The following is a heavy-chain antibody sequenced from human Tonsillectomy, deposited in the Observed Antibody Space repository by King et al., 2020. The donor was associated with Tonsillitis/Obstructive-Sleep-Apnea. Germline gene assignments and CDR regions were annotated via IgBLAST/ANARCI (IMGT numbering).Heavy chain of an antibody. D-gene: IGHD3-3*01. CDR1: GYIFTGYY. J-gene: IGHJ6*04. CDR2: INPNSGGT. CDR3: AREIWSGCYAGCYYGMDV. V-gene: IGHV1-2*02. Sequence: VQLVESGAEVKKPGASVKVSCKASGYIFTGYYMHWVRQAPGQGLEWMGWINPNSGGTNYAQKFQGRVTMTRDKSISTAYMELSRLRSDDTAVYYCAREIWSGCYAGCYYGMDVWGEGTTVTVSS.